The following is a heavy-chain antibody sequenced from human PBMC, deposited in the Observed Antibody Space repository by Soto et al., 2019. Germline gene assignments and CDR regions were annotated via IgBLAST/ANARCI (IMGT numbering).Heavy chain of an antibody. CDR3: ARHSPSSYGMDV. CDR1: GYTFDTNG. Sequence: QVQLVQSGAEVKNPGASVKVSCKASGYTFDTNGISWVRQAPGQGLEWMAWINTYNGNTKYAQNLQGRVTMTTDTSTSTAYMELRSLISDDTAVYYCARHSPSSYGMDVWGQGTTVNVSS. V-gene: IGHV1-18*01. CDR2: INTYNGNT. J-gene: IGHJ6*02.